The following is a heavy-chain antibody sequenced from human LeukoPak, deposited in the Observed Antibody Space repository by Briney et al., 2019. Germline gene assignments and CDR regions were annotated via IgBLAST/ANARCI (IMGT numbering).Heavy chain of an antibody. CDR1: GYTFIGNF. J-gene: IGHJ4*02. V-gene: IGHV1-2*02. D-gene: IGHD5-12*01. Sequence: ASVKVSCKAAGYTFIGNFIHWVRQASGQGLEWMGWINPNSGGTQYAERFQGRVTMTRDTSINTAYMELSGLTSDDTVVYYCVRVYSGYENFDYWGQGTLVTVSS. CDR3: VRVYSGYENFDY. CDR2: INPNSGGT.